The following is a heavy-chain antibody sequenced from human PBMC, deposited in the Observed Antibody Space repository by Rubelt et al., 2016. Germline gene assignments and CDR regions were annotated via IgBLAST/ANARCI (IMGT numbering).Heavy chain of an antibody. Sequence: EVQLVESGGGLVQPGGSLRLSCAASGFTFNSYGMNWVRQAPGKGLEWLSYISDRSSTIYYADSVKGRLTISRDKSKNSLYLQMKSLRAEDTALDYCARDSQNYVWGSYRPNWFDPWGQGTLVTVSS. CDR1: GFTFNSYG. CDR3: ARDSQNYVWGSYRPNWFDP. D-gene: IGHD3-16*02. CDR2: ISDRSSTI. V-gene: IGHV3-48*01. J-gene: IGHJ5*02.